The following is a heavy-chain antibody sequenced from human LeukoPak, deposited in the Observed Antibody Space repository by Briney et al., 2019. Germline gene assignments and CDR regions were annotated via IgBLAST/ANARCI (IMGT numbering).Heavy chain of an antibody. J-gene: IGHJ4*02. V-gene: IGHV5-51*01. CDR2: IYPGDSDT. CDR3: ARSYHYDSSGYYSLDY. CDR1: GYSFTNSW. Sequence: GESLKISCQGSGYSFTNSWIGWVRQMPGKGLEWMGIIYPGDSDTGYSPPFQGQVTFSADKSISTAYLQWSSLKASDTAMYYCARSYHYDSSGYYSLDYWGQGTLVTVSS. D-gene: IGHD3-22*01.